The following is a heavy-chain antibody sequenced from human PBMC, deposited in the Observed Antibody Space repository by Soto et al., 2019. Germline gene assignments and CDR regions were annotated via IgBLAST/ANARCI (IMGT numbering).Heavy chain of an antibody. J-gene: IGHJ4*02. D-gene: IGHD3-10*01. CDR3: ARDAAWGVDY. CDR1: GGSISSGGYY. V-gene: IGHV4-31*03. CDR2: IYYSGST. Sequence: QVQLQESGPGLVKPSQTLSLTCTVSGGSISSGGYYWSWIRQHPGKGLEWIGYIYYSGSTYYNPSLKSRVTISLDTYKNQFSLKLSSVTAADTDVYYCARDAAWGVDYWGQGSLVTVSS.